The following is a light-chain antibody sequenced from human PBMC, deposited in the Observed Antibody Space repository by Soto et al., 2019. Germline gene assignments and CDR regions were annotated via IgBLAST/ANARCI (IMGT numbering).Light chain of an antibody. V-gene: IGKV3-11*01. Sequence: EIVLTQSPATLSLSPGERATLSCRASQSVSSYLAWYQQKPGQAPRLLIYDASNRATGIPARFSGSGSGTDFTLTISSLEPEDFAVYYCQQLSNWPPFFPFGPGTKVDIK. CDR1: QSVSSY. CDR2: DAS. J-gene: IGKJ3*01. CDR3: QQLSNWPPFFP.